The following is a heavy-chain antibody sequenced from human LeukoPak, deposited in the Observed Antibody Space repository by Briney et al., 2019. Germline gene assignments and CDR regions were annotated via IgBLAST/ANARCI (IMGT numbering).Heavy chain of an antibody. CDR1: GGSISSYY. D-gene: IGHD3-22*01. V-gene: IGHV4-59*08. CDR3: ARRAFSSGYYYFDY. CDR2: IYYSGST. Sequence: PSETLSPTCTVSGGSISSYYWSWIRQPPGKGLEWIGYIYYSGSTNYNPSLKSRVTISVDTSKNQFSLKLSSVTAADTAVYYCARRAFSSGYYYFDYWGQGTLVTVSS. J-gene: IGHJ4*02.